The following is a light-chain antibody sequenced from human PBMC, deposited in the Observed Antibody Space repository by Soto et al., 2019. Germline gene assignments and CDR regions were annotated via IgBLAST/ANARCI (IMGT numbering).Light chain of an antibody. CDR3: QPYDGLWT. CDR1: QSINSW. J-gene: IGKJ1*01. Sequence: DIQMTQSPSTLSASVGDRVTITCRASQSINSWLAWYQQKPGKAPKLLIYDASSLESGAPSRFSGSGSGTEFTLTITSLQPGDFATYYCQPYDGLWTFGQGTKVEIK. CDR2: DAS. V-gene: IGKV1-5*01.